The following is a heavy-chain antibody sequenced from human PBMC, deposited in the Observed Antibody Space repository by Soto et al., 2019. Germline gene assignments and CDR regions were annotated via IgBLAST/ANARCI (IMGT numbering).Heavy chain of an antibody. Sequence: PSETLSLTCTVSGGSISSSSYYWGWIRQPPGKGLEWIGSIYYSGSTYYNPSLKSRVTISVDTSKNQFSLKLSSVTAADRAVYYCARLFLRSWYSQQGRYFDYWGQGTLVPVSS. CDR1: GGSISSSSYY. CDR2: IYYSGST. J-gene: IGHJ4*02. D-gene: IGHD6-13*01. CDR3: ARLFLRSWYSQQGRYFDY. V-gene: IGHV4-39*01.